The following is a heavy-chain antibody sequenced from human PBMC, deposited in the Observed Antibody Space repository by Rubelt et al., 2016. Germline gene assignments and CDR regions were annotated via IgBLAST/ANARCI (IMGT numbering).Heavy chain of an antibody. CDR3: TRGSYGY. D-gene: IGHD5-18*01. CDR2: IRSKPNGGTT. J-gene: IGHJ4*02. Sequence: EVQLVESGGGLVQPGGSLRLSCAASGLTVSSNYMSWIRQAPGKGLEWVGLIRSKPNGGTTEYAASVNGRFTISRDDSKSSAYLQMNSLCIDDTAVYYLTRGSYGYWGLGALVTVSS. CDR1: GLTVSSNY. V-gene: IGHV3-71*04.